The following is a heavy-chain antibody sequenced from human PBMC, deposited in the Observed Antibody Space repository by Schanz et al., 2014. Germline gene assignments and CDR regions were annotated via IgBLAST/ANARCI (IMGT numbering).Heavy chain of an antibody. CDR2: IKEDGSVK. J-gene: IGHJ4*02. V-gene: IGHV3-7*05. CDR3: ARIGGSVFDY. D-gene: IGHD3-10*01. CDR1: TFTFSSDW. Sequence: EVQLAESGGGLVQPGGSLRLSCAASTFTFSSDWMSWVRQAPGKGLEWVANIKEDGSVKDYVDSVKGRFTISRDNSKNSLYLQMNSLRAEDMAVYYCARIGGSVFDYWAQGTLVTVSS.